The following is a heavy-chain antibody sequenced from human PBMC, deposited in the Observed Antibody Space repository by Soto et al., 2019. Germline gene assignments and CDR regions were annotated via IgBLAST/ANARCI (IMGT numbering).Heavy chain of an antibody. D-gene: IGHD1-7*01. V-gene: IGHV3-30*04. Sequence: QVQLVQSGGGLVQPGMSLRLSCVASGFTFSSYAMDWVRQAPGKGLEWVAVVSYDGSNTFYADSVRGRFTISRDTSENTLYLHMDSLRIEDTSMYYCARDRRLQLRDGKDAFDVWGQGTMVTVSS. CDR1: GFTFSSYA. CDR3: ARDRRLQLRDGKDAFDV. CDR2: VSYDGSNT. J-gene: IGHJ3*01.